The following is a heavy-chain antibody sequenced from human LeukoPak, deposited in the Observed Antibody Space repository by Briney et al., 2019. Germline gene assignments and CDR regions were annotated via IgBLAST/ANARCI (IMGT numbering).Heavy chain of an antibody. CDR2: VYYRGNT. CDR3: ARTGYSSDYYGMDV. CDR1: GGSISGSY. D-gene: IGHD6-19*01. Sequence: SGPTLVKPSETVSLTCIVSGGSISGSYWSWIRQPPGKGLEWIGYVYYRGNTNYNPSLKSRVTISVDMSKNQFSLKLRSVTAADSAVYYCARTGYSSDYYGMDVWGQGTTVTVS. V-gene: IGHV4-59*01. J-gene: IGHJ6*02.